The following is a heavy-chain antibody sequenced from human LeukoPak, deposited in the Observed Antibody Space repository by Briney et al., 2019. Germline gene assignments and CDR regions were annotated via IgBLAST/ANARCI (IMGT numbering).Heavy chain of an antibody. CDR1: GGSVSSGSYY. V-gene: IGHV4-61*01. J-gene: IGHJ6*02. CDR2: IYYSGST. Sequence: SETLSLTCTVSGGSVSSGSYYWSWIRQPPGKGLEWIGYIYYSGSTNYNPSLKSRVTISVDTSKNQFSLKLSSVTAADTAVYYCARGLSSSWSLNHYYYGMDVWGQGTTVTVSS. CDR3: ARGLSSSWSLNHYYYGMDV. D-gene: IGHD6-13*01.